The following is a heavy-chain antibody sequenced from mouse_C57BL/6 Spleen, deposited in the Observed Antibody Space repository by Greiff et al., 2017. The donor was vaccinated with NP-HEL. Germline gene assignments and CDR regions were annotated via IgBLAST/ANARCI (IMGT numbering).Heavy chain of an antibody. CDR1: GFNIKDYY. D-gene: IGHD2-5*01. V-gene: IGHV14-1*01. CDR3: TSTLSNYGDYYAMDY. Sequence: EVQLQQSGAELVRPGASVKLSCTASGFNIKDYYMHWVKQRPEQGLEWIGRIDPEDGDTEYAPKFQGKATMTADTSSNTAYLQLSSLTSEDTAVYYCTSTLSNYGDYYAMDYWGQGTSVTVSS. CDR2: IDPEDGDT. J-gene: IGHJ4*01.